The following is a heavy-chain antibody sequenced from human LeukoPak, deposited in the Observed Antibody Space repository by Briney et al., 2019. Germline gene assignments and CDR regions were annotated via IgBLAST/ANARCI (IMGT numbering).Heavy chain of an antibody. V-gene: IGHV1-2*02. D-gene: IGHD5-18*01. CDR3: ARNPTLQLWLPEARFDP. Sequence: ASVKVSCTASGYTFTAYYIHWVRQAPGQGLEWMGWINPHSGGTNFAQKFQARVTMTRDTSINTAYMEISRLRSDDTAVYYCARNPTLQLWLPEARFDPWGQGTLVTVSS. J-gene: IGHJ5*02. CDR1: GYTFTAYY. CDR2: INPHSGGT.